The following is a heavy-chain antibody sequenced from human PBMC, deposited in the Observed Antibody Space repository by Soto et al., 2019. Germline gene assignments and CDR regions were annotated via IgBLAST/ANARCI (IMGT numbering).Heavy chain of an antibody. CDR1: GGSISTSRSY. CDR2: TFYSGST. D-gene: IGHD2-21*01. V-gene: IGHV4-39*01. J-gene: IGHJ5*02. Sequence: QLQLLESGPGLVKASETLSLTCSVSGGSISTSRSYWAWIRQPPGKGLEWLANTFYSGSTFYNPSLASRVSVSVDTSKNEFSLKLRSVTAADTAVYYCARQPTTGDTDLWFDPWGQGTLVTVSS. CDR3: ARQPTTGDTDLWFDP.